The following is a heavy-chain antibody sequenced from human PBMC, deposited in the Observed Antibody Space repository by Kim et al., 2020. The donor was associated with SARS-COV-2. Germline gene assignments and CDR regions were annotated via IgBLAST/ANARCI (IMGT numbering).Heavy chain of an antibody. CDR3: AGESTEATEGC. J-gene: IGHJ4*02. V-gene: IGHV3-7*03. CDR2: INQDGSDE. Sequence: GGSLRLSCAGSGFTFSTYWMSCVRQAPGKGLEWVANINQDGSDENYVDSVKGRFTISRDDAKNSLFLQMNSLRAEDTAVYYCAGESTEATEGCGGGGTL. D-gene: IGHD4-17*01. CDR1: GFTFSTYW.